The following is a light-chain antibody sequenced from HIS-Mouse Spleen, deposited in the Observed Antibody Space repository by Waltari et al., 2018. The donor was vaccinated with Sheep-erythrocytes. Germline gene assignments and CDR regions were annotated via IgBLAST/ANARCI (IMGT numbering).Light chain of an antibody. Sequence: DIQLTHSPSSLSASVGDRVPITCRASQSISSYLNWYQQKPGKAPKLLIYAASSLQSGVPSRFSGSGSGTDFTLTISSLQPEDFATYYCQQSYSTPQFTFGPGTKVDIK. CDR2: AAS. J-gene: IGKJ3*01. V-gene: IGKV1-39*01. CDR3: QQSYSTPQFT. CDR1: QSISSY.